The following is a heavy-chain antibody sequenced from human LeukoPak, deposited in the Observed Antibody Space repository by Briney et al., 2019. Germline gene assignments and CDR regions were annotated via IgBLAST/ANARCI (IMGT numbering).Heavy chain of an antibody. V-gene: IGHV4-30-4*01. CDR3: ASKEPFYDVLTGYYGGTLDI. D-gene: IGHD3-9*01. J-gene: IGHJ3*02. Sequence: SETLSLTCSVSGGSVNSNDHYWSWIRQSPGRGLEWIGSIYYRGNTYYSPSLESRVSMSMDVPRNQFSLQMNSVTAADTAVYYCASKEPFYDVLTGYYGGTLDIWGQGTMVTVSS. CDR1: GGSVNSNDHY. CDR2: IYYRGNT.